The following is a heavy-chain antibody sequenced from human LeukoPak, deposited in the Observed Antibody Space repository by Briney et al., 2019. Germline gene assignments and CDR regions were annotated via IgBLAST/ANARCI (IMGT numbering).Heavy chain of an antibody. Sequence: PSETLSLTCTVSGGSISSGSNYWSWIRQPAGQGLEWIGRIYTSGSTNYNPSLKSRVTISVDTSKNQFSLKLSSVTAADTAVYYCARETIPEGLDYWGQGTLVTVSS. CDR2: IYTSGST. V-gene: IGHV4-61*02. J-gene: IGHJ4*02. CDR3: ARETIPEGLDY. CDR1: GGSISSGSNY. D-gene: IGHD3-3*01.